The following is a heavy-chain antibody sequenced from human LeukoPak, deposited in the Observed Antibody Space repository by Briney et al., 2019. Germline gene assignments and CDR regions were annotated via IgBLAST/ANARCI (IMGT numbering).Heavy chain of an antibody. CDR2: IYYSGST. CDR1: GGSISSYY. V-gene: IGHV4-59*08. Sequence: SETLSLTCTVSGGSISSYYWSWIRQPPGKGLEWIGYIYYSGSTNYNPSLKSRVTISVDTSKNQFSLKLSSVTAADTAVYYCATAPPHYDILTGYPRVYFDYWGQGTLVTVSS. CDR3: ATAPPHYDILTGYPRVYFDY. D-gene: IGHD3-9*01. J-gene: IGHJ4*02.